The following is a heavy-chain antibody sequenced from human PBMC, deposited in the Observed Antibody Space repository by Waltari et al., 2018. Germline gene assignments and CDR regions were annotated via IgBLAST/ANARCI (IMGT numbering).Heavy chain of an antibody. D-gene: IGHD3-10*01. CDR1: GFNFSTYA. V-gene: IGHV3-30*16. CDR2: ISYDGTYK. J-gene: IGHJ4*02. Sequence: QVQLVESGGAVVQPGRSLRLSCAASGFNFSTYAMHWVSQAPGKGLEWVAFISYDGTYKYYADSLRGRFTISRDNSKKTLFLQVNSLITDDTALYYCARVPRGSIIPSLYYFDYWGQGTLVTVSS. CDR3: ARVPRGSIIPSLYYFDY.